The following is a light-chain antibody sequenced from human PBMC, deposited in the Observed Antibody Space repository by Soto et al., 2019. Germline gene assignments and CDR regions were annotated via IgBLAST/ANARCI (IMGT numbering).Light chain of an antibody. Sequence: DIQMTQSPSTLSASVGDRVTITCRASQSISSWLAWYQQKPGRAPNLLIYEASTLESGGPSRFSGSGSGTEFTLTISSLQPDDFATYYCRHYYTYPISFGQGTRLEIK. V-gene: IGKV1-5*03. J-gene: IGKJ5*01. CDR3: RHYYTYPIS. CDR2: EAS. CDR1: QSISSW.